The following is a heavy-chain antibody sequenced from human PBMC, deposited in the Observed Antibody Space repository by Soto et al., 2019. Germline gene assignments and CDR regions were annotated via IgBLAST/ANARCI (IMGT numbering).Heavy chain of an antibody. Sequence: QITLKESGPALVEPTQTLTLTCSFSGFSLSNSGVGVGWFRQAPGKALECLGIIYWDNDRRYNPSLKDRLNIANDTSKNQVVVTMTYMEPVDTGTYYCAHRVRSSASLDVGWFDSWGQGTPVTVS. CDR3: AHRVRSSASLDVGWFDS. V-gene: IGHV2-5*02. CDR2: IYWDNDR. J-gene: IGHJ5*01. D-gene: IGHD1-26*01. CDR1: GFSLSNSGVG.